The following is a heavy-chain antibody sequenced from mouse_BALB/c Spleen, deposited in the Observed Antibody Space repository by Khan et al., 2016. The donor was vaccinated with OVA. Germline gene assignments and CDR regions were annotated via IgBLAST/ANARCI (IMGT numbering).Heavy chain of an antibody. CDR2: ISTGGHYT. J-gene: IGHJ4*01. CDR1: GFTFSSYA. CDR3: ERSLVDYHAMDY. Sequence: EVELVESGGGLVKPGGSLKLSCSASGFTFSSYAMSWVRQTPEKRLECVATISTGGHYTFYPDSVKGRFTISRDNAKNTLYLQMSSLRSEDTAMYYCERSLVDYHAMDYWGQGTSVTVSS. V-gene: IGHV5-9-3*01. D-gene: IGHD2-2*01.